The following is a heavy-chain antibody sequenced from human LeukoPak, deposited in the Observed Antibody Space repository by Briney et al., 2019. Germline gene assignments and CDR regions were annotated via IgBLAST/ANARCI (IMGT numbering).Heavy chain of an antibody. J-gene: IGHJ5*02. CDR1: GFTFSSYA. V-gene: IGHV3-23*01. D-gene: IGHD6-13*01. CDR2: ISGSGGT. Sequence: PGGSLRLSCAASGFTFSSYAMSWVRQAPGKGLEWVSGISGSGGTYYADSVKGRFTISRDNSKNTLYLQMNSLRAEDTAVYYCAKDLKKWAAADWFDPWGQGTLVTVSS. CDR3: AKDLKKWAAADWFDP.